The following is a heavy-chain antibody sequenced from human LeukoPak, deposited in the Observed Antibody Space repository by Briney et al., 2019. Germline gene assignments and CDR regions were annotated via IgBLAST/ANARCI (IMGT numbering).Heavy chain of an antibody. Sequence: ASVKVSCKASGYTFTSYAMNWVRQAPGQGLEWMGWINTNTGNSTYAQGFTGRFVSSLDTSVSTAYLQISSLKAEDTAVYYCARVANSGWYRYWGQGTLVTVSS. V-gene: IGHV7-4-1*02. J-gene: IGHJ4*02. CDR2: INTNTGNS. CDR1: GYTFTSYA. D-gene: IGHD6-19*01. CDR3: ARVANSGWYRY.